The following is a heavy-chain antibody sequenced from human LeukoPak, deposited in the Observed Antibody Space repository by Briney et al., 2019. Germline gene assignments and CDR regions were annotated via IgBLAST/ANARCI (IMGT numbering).Heavy chain of an antibody. CDR2: ISSSSTYI. CDR1: GFTFSSYP. J-gene: IGHJ4*02. D-gene: IGHD6-19*01. V-gene: IGHV3-21*01. CDR3: ARERIAVSGTAVDY. Sequence: GGSLRLSCAASGFTFSSYPMTWVRQAPGKGLEWVSSISSSSTYIHYAASVKSRFTVSRDNAKNSLYLQLTSLRAEDTAVYYCARERIAVSGTAVDYWGQGTLVTVSS.